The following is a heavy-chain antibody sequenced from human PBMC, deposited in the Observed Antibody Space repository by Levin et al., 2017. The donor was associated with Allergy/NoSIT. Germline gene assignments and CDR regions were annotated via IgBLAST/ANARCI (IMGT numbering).Heavy chain of an antibody. D-gene: IGHD1-1*01. J-gene: IGHJ5*02. CDR1: GLTFTSYG. CDR3: VRDGVVGTTRLTPFDP. V-gene: IGHV3-33*01. Sequence: GGSLRLSCAASGLTFTSYGFHWVRQAPGWGLEWVAVIWSDGSREYYADSVKGRFTISRDDSKNTLSLQMNSLRAEDTAVYYCVRDGVVGTTRLTPFDPWGQGTLVTVSS. CDR2: IWSDGSRE.